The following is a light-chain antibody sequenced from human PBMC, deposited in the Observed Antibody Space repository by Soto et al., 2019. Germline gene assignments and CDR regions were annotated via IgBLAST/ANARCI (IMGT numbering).Light chain of an antibody. J-gene: IGKJ1*01. CDR1: QHISDY. CDR3: QEYTSVLRT. CDR2: AAS. V-gene: IGKV1-27*01. Sequence: DIQMTQSPSSVSASVGDRVTITCRASQHISDYLGWYQQRPGKVPNLIIYAASSLQSGVPSRFSGSGSGTDFTLTITSLQPEDVATYYCQEYTSVLRTFGQGTKVDIK.